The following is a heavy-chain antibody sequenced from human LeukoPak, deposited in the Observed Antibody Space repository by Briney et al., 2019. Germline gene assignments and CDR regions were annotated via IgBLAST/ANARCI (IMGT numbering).Heavy chain of an antibody. V-gene: IGHV4-34*01. CDR2: IHHSGST. J-gene: IGHJ4*02. CDR1: GGSFSAYY. Sequence: SETLSLTCTVYGGSFSAYYWNRIRQPPGKGLQRIGEIHHSGSTNYKPSLKSRVTMSVDTSKNQFSLRLNSVTPADTAVYYCARAKGDYWGQGTLVTVSS. CDR3: ARAKGDY.